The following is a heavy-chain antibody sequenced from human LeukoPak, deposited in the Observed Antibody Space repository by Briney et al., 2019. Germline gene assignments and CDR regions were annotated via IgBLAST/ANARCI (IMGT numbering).Heavy chain of an antibody. CDR2: IKSKSDGGTI. Sequence: GGSLRLSCAAPGFTFSNAWMSWVRQAPGKGLEWVGRIKSKSDGGTIDYAAPVKGRFTISRDDSKNTLYLQMNSLKTEDTAVYYCTTGSSPYAFDIWGQGTMVTVSS. CDR3: TTGSSPYAFDI. CDR1: GFTFSNAW. V-gene: IGHV3-15*01. J-gene: IGHJ3*02. D-gene: IGHD2-2*01.